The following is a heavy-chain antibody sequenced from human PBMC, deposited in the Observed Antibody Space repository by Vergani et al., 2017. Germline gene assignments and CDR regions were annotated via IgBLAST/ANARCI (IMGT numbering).Heavy chain of an antibody. V-gene: IGHV3-15*01. CDR3: TTAIAAAASYFDY. CDR2: IKSKTDGGTT. CDR1: GFTFSNAW. Sequence: EVQLVESGGGLVKPGGSLRLSCAASGFTFSNAWMSWVRQAPGKGLEWVGRIKSKTDGGTTDYAAPVKGRFTISRDDSKNTLYLQMTSLKTEDTAVYYCTTAIAAAASYFDYWGQGTLVTVSS. D-gene: IGHD6-13*01. J-gene: IGHJ4*02.